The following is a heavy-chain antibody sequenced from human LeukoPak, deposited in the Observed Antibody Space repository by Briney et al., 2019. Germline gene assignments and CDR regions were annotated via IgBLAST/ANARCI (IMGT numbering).Heavy chain of an antibody. CDR2: IRYDGSNK. CDR3: AKDREQRATAIDY. CDR1: GFTFSSYG. Sequence: PGGSLRLSCAASGFTFSSYGIHWVRQAPGKGLEWVAFIRYDGSNKYYADSVKGRFTISRDNSKNTLYLQMNSLRAEDTAVYYCAKDREQRATAIDYWGQGTMVTVSS. D-gene: IGHD6-25*01. V-gene: IGHV3-30*02. J-gene: IGHJ4*02.